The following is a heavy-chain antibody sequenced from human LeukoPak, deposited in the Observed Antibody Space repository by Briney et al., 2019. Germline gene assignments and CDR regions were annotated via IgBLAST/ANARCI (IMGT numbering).Heavy chain of an antibody. J-gene: IGHJ4*02. CDR3: ARGDTAMVTSRFDY. V-gene: IGHV1-2*02. Sequence: ASVKVSCKASGYTFTGYYMHWVRQAPGQGLEWMGWINPNSGGTNYAQKFQGRVTMTRDTSISTAYMELSRLRSDDTAVYYCARGDTAMVTSRFDYWGQRTLATVSS. D-gene: IGHD5-18*01. CDR1: GYTFTGYY. CDR2: INPNSGGT.